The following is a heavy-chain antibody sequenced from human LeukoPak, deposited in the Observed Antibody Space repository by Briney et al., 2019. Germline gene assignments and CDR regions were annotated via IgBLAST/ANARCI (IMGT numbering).Heavy chain of an antibody. CDR1: GGSFSGYY. J-gene: IGHJ2*01. CDR3: ARGRYFDL. Sequence: SETLSLTCAVYGGSFSGYYWSWIRQPPGKGLEWIGEINHSGSTNYNPSLKSRVTISVDTSKNQFSLKLSSVTAADTAVYYCARGRYFDLWGRGTLVSVSP. CDR2: INHSGST. V-gene: IGHV4-34*01.